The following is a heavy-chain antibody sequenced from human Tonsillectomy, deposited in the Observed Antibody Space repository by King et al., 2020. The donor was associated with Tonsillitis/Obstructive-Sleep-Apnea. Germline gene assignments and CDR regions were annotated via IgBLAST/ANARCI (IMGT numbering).Heavy chain of an antibody. Sequence: VQLVESGGGVVQPGRSLRLSCAASGFTFSSYGMHWVRQAPGKGLEWVAVISYDGSNKYYADSVTGRFTISRDNSKNTLYLQMNSLRAEDTAVYYCAKAELRYFDWSLSPFDYWGQGTLVTVSS. CDR2: ISYDGSNK. J-gene: IGHJ4*02. CDR3: AKAELRYFDWSLSPFDY. V-gene: IGHV3-30*18. D-gene: IGHD3-9*01. CDR1: GFTFSSYG.